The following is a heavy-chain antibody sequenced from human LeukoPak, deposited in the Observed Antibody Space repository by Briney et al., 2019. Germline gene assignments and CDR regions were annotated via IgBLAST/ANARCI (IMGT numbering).Heavy chain of an antibody. V-gene: IGHV3-30*02. J-gene: IGHJ4*02. CDR3: AKVFGGGYCSSTSCYLDY. CDR1: GFTFSSHG. CDR2: IRYDGSNK. Sequence: GGSLRLSRAASGFTFSSHGMHWVRQAPGKGLEWVAFIRYDGSNKYYADSVKGRFTISRDNSKNTLYLQMNSLRAEDTAVYYCAKVFGGGYCSSTSCYLDYWGQGTLVTVSS. D-gene: IGHD2-2*01.